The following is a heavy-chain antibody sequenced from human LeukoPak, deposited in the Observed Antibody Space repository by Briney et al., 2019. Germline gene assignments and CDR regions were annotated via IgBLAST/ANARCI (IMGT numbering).Heavy chain of an antibody. CDR1: GGTFSSYA. V-gene: IGHV1-69*05. Sequence: SVQVSCKASGGTFSSYAISWVRQAPGQGLEWMGGIIPIFGTANYAQKFQGRVTITTDESTSTAYMELSSLRSEDTAVYYCARAGYSSGWGYWFDPWGQGTLVTVSS. J-gene: IGHJ5*02. CDR3: ARAGYSSGWGYWFDP. D-gene: IGHD6-19*01. CDR2: IIPIFGTA.